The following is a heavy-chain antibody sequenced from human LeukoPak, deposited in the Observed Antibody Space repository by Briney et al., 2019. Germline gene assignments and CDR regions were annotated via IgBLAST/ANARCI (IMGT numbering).Heavy chain of an antibody. D-gene: IGHD3-10*01. CDR3: ARGLLIHYYGSGSCGY. V-gene: IGHV1-2*02. CDR1: GYTFTGYY. CDR2: INPNSGGT. Sequence: ASVKVSCKASGYTFTGYYMHWVRQAPGQGLEWMGWINPNSGGTNYAQKFQGRVTMTRDTSISTAHMELSRLRSDDTAVYYCARGLLIHYYGSGSCGYWGQGTLVTVSS. J-gene: IGHJ4*02.